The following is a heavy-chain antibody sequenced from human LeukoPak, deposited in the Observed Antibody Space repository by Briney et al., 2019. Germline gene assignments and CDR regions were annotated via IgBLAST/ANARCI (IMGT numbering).Heavy chain of an antibody. CDR3: ARDGTSVAVVNAFDI. CDR1: GGTFSSYA. D-gene: IGHD1-1*01. V-gene: IGHV1-69*05. CDR2: IIPIFGTA. J-gene: IGHJ3*02. Sequence: SVKVSCKASGGTFSSYAISWVRQAPGQGLEWTGGIIPIFGTANYAQKFQGRVTITTDESTSTAYMELSSLRSEDTAVYYCARDGTSVAVVNAFDIWGQGTMVTVSS.